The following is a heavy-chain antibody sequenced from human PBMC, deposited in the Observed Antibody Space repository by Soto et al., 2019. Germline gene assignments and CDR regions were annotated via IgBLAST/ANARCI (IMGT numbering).Heavy chain of an antibody. J-gene: IGHJ4*02. D-gene: IGHD2-15*01. CDR1: GGSISSYY. CDR3: GSRWGVAYAY. CDR2: IYYSGST. Sequence: SETLSLTCTVSGGSISSYYWSWIRQPPGKGLEWIGYIYYSGSTNYNPSLKSRVTISVDTSKNQFSLKLSSVTAADTAVYYCGSRWGVAYAYGGKGTLVT. V-gene: IGHV4-59*08.